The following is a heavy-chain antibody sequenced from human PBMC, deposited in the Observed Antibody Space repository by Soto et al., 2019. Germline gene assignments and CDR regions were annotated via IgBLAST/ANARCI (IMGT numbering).Heavy chain of an antibody. J-gene: IGHJ4*03. Sequence: PSETLGLSCVVSGGSFTNYYWSWIRQPPGKGLDLIGGIHDSGSITYNPSLKSRVTLSVDTSKNQVSLNLSSVTAADTAVYYCPRRRVYGVVLYYFDYWGRGTKVTVSS. V-gene: IGHV4-34*01. CDR1: GGSFTNYY. CDR3: PRRRVYGVVLYYFDY. CDR2: IHDSGSI. D-gene: IGHD3-3*01.